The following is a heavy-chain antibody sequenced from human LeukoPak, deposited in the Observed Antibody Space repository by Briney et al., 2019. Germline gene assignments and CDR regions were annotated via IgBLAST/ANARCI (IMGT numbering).Heavy chain of an antibody. CDR1: GGSISSSSYY. CDR3: ARSDNWNYSFWFDP. D-gene: IGHD1-7*01. CDR2: IYYSGST. Sequence: KPSETLSLTCTVSGGSISSSSYYWGWIRQPPGKGLEWIGSIYYSGSTYYNPSLKSRVTISVDTSKNQFSLKLSSVTAADTAVYYCARSDNWNYSFWFDPWGQGTRVTVSS. V-gene: IGHV4-39*01. J-gene: IGHJ5*02.